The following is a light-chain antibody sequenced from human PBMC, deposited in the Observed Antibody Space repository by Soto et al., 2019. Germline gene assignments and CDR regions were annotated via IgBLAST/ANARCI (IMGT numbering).Light chain of an antibody. J-gene: IGLJ3*02. CDR3: QTWGNGSWV. CDR1: SGHSNYA. V-gene: IGLV4-69*01. CDR2: LNRDGSH. Sequence: QPVLTQAPSASASLGASVTLTCTLRSGHSNYAIAWHQQQPEKGPLFLMILNRDGSHKRGDGLPDRFSGASSGAERYLTIASLKSEDAAEDYCQTWGNGSWVFGGGTKLTVL.